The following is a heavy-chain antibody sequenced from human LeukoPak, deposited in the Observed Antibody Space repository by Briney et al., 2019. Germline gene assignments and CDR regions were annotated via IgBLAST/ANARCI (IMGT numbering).Heavy chain of an antibody. J-gene: IGHJ4*02. D-gene: IGHD1-26*01. CDR1: GYTFTSYY. V-gene: IGHV1-46*01. CDR3: AREWELLGFFDY. Sequence: APVKVSCKASGYTFTSYYMHWVRQAPGQGLEWMGIINPSGGSTSYAQKFQGRVTMTRDMSTSTVYMELSSLRSEDTAVYYCAREWELLGFFDYWGQGTLVTVSS. CDR2: INPSGGST.